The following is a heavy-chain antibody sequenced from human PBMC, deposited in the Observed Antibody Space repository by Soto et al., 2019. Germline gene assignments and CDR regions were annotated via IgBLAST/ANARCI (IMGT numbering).Heavy chain of an antibody. CDR1: GFTFSSYG. CDR2: ISYDGSNK. V-gene: IGHV3-30*18. CDR3: AKDSGYQLPDNYFYYGLDV. D-gene: IGHD2-2*01. J-gene: IGHJ6*02. Sequence: GGSLRLSCEASGFTFSSYGMHWVRQAPGKGLEWVAVISYDGSNKYYADSVKGRFTISRDNVKNTLSLQMNSLRPEDTAVYYCAKDSGYQLPDNYFYYGLDVWGQGTTVTVSS.